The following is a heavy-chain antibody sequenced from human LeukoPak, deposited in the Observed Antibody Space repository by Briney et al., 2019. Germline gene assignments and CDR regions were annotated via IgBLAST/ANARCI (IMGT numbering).Heavy chain of an antibody. Sequence: GRSLGLSCAASGFTFSSYGMHWVRQAPGKGLEWGAVIWYDGSNKYYADSVKGRFTISRDNSKNTLYLQMNSLRAEDTAVYYCARDRDSYGYGLYYFDYWGQGTLVTVSS. D-gene: IGHD5-18*01. CDR1: GFTFSSYG. CDR2: IWYDGSNK. CDR3: ARDRDSYGYGLYYFDY. J-gene: IGHJ4*02. V-gene: IGHV3-33*01.